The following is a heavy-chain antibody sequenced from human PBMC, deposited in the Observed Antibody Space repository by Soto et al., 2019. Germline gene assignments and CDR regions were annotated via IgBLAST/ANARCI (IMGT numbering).Heavy chain of an antibody. CDR2: ISAYNGNT. CDR1: GYTFTSYG. J-gene: IGHJ4*02. V-gene: IGHV1-18*04. CDR3: ARDVSRSRWLQHFDY. Sequence: ASVKVSCKASGYTFTSYGISWVRQAPGQGLEWMGWISAYNGNTNYAQKLQGRVTMTTDTSTSTAYMELRSLRSDDTAVYYCARDVSRSRWLQHFDYWGQGTLVTVSS. D-gene: IGHD5-12*01.